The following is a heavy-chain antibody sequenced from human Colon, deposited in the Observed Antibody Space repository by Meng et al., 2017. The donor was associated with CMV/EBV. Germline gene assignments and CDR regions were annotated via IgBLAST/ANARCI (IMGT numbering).Heavy chain of an antibody. CDR3: ALGYCSAGTSYSPYY. CDR2: IYGDGDK. Sequence: SEVVGSWSRQRTGKGLEWVEGIYGDGDKRYSRSLKTGLTITKDTSIKEVAVTMNNMHKVDTATSDCALGYCSAGTSYSPYYWGQGTLVTVSS. J-gene: IGHJ4*02. CDR1: SEVV. V-gene: IGHV2-5*02. D-gene: IGHD2-15*01.